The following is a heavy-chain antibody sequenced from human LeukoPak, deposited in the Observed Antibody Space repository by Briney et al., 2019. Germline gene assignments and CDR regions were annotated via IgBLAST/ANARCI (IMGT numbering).Heavy chain of an antibody. CDR2: IYYSGST. CDR3: ARRKRWLQEGYYYYYMDV. CDR1: GGSISNSSYY. J-gene: IGHJ6*03. D-gene: IGHD5-24*01. V-gene: IGHV4-39*07. Sequence: SETLSLTCTVSGGSISNSSYYWGWIRQPPGKGLEWIGNIYYSGSTYYNPSPKSRVTISVDTSKNQFSLKLSSVTAADTAVYYCARRKRWLQEGYYYYYMDVWGKGTTVTISS.